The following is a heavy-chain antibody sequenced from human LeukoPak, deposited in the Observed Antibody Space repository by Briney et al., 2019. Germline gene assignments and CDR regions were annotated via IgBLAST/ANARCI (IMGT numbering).Heavy chain of an antibody. J-gene: IGHJ5*02. Sequence: SETLSLTCAVYGGSFSGYYWSWIRQPPGKGLEWIGEINHSGSTNYNPSLKSRVTISVDTPKNQFSLKLSSETAADTAVYYCASLVSSTSWNSGWFDPWGQGTLVTVSS. CDR2: INHSGST. D-gene: IGHD2-2*01. V-gene: IGHV4-34*01. CDR3: ASLVSSTSWNSGWFDP. CDR1: GGSFSGYY.